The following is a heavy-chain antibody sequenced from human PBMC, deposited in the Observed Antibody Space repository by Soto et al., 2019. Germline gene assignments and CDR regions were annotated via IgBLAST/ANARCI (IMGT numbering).Heavy chain of an antibody. CDR2: IYSNGRT. Sequence: QLQLQESGPGLVKPSETLSLACNVSGVSVSDKDSYWGWVRQPPGKGPEWIATIYSNGRTDYHPSLKSRLTISADTSKNQISMKLGSVTAADVAIYYCARGSYYDTSGAFDYWGQGTLVTVSS. J-gene: IGHJ4*02. D-gene: IGHD3-22*01. V-gene: IGHV4-39*01. CDR1: GVSVSDKDSY. CDR3: ARGSYYDTSGAFDY.